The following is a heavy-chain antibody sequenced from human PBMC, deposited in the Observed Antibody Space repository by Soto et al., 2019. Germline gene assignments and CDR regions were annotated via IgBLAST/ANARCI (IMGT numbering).Heavy chain of an antibody. V-gene: IGHV2-5*01. D-gene: IGHD6-6*01. J-gene: IGHJ3*02. CDR2: IYWNGDL. Sequence: QITLKESGPTLVKPRETLTLTCTFSGFTLTTNGVGVGWIRQPPGKALEWLALIYWNGDLRYSPSLNNRLTITKDTSKNQVVLTMTDMDPVDTATYYCAHRRVAARPDPFGIWGQAAMVSVSS. CDR3: AHRRVAARPDPFGI. CDR1: GFTLTTNGVG.